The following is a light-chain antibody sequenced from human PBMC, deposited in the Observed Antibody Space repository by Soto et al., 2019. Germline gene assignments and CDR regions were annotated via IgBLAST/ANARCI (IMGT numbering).Light chain of an antibody. CDR3: HQDNSLPLT. CDR1: QGFSSW. Sequence: EIQMTQSPSSVSASVGDRVTITCRASQGFSSWLAWYQQKPGQAPKLLSYAASRLHSGVPARFSGSGSGTDFTLTISSLQSEDFAVYYCHQDNSLPLTFGQGTRLEIK. CDR2: AAS. V-gene: IGKV1D-12*01. J-gene: IGKJ5*01.